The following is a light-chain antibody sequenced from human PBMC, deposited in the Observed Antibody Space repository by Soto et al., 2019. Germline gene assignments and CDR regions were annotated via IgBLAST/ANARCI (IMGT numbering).Light chain of an antibody. J-gene: IGKJ1*01. CDR2: GAS. CDR3: QQYVTSPWT. Sequence: EIALTQSPDTLSLSPGERATLSCRASQSVSSSYLAWYQQKPGQAPRLLIYGASSRATGIPDRFSGSGSGTDFTLTISRLEPEDFAVYYCQQYVTSPWTFGHGTKVEIK. V-gene: IGKV3-20*01. CDR1: QSVSSSY.